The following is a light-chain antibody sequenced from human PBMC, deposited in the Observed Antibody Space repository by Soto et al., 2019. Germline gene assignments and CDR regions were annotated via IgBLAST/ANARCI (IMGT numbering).Light chain of an antibody. Sequence: DILMTQSPSSLSATVGDRVTITCRASQTIGKYLNWYQQQPGKVPKLLIYDASYLQSGVPSRFSGSESGTDFTLNISDLRPEDFATYYCQQSFSIPFTFGPGTKVDIK. CDR1: QTIGKY. J-gene: IGKJ3*01. V-gene: IGKV1-39*01. CDR3: QQSFSIPFT. CDR2: DAS.